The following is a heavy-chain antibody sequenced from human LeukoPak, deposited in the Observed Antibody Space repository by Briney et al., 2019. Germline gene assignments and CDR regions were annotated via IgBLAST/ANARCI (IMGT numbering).Heavy chain of an antibody. J-gene: IGHJ3*01. CDR2: IYYSGTT. CDR1: GGSISSYY. V-gene: IGHV4-59*08. CDR3: AREYSSSSGRRAFDV. Sequence: SETLSLTCTVSGGSISSYYWSWIRQPPGKGLEWIGYIYYSGTTNYNPPLKSRVTISVDTSKNQFSLKLSSVTAADTAVYYCAREYSSSSGRRAFDVWGQGTMVTVSS. D-gene: IGHD6-6*01.